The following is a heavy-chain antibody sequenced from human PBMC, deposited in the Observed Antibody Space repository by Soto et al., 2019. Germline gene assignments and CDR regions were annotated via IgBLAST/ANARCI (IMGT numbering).Heavy chain of an antibody. Sequence: EVQLVESGGGLVKPGGSLRLSCAASGFTFSDAWMNWVRQAPGKGLEWVGRIKSKTDGGTLDYAAPVKGRFTISRDDSKNTLYLQMNSLKTEDTAVYYCTTRLNLWLDCMDVWGQGTTVTVSS. J-gene: IGHJ6*02. CDR3: TTRLNLWLDCMDV. CDR2: IKSKTDGGTL. CDR1: GFTFSDAW. V-gene: IGHV3-15*07. D-gene: IGHD3-10*01.